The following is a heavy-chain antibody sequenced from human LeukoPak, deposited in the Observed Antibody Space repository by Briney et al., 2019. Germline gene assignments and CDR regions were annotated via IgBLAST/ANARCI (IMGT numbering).Heavy chain of an antibody. CDR2: IYPTDSDT. D-gene: IGHD6-13*01. V-gene: IGHV5-51*01. J-gene: IGHJ3*02. CDR3: ARQGMATAGSDVFDI. CDR1: GYTITTYW. Sequence: GASLKISCKGSGYTITTYWIGWVRQKPGKGLEWMGIIYPTDSDTRYSPSFQGQVTISVDKSISTAYLQWSSLKASDTAMYYCARQGMATAGSDVFDIWGQGTMVTVSS.